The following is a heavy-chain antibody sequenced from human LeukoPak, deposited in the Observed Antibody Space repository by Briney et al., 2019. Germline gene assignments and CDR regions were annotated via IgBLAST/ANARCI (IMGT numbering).Heavy chain of an antibody. CDR1: GFTFSNYG. CDR2: ISGSGGRT. D-gene: IGHD6-13*01. CDR3: ARDIEVRAAGTSLVWPVYYYYYYMDV. V-gene: IGHV3-23*01. Sequence: GGTLRLSCAASGFTFSNYGMSWVRQAPGKGLEWVSAISGSGGRTYHADSVKGRFTISRDNSKNTLYLQMNSLRAEDTAVYYCARDIEVRAAGTSLVWPVYYYYYYMDVWGKGTTVTISS. J-gene: IGHJ6*03.